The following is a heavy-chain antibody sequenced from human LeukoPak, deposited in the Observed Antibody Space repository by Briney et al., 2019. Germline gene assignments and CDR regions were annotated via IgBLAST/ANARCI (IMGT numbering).Heavy chain of an antibody. CDR2: IYYSGST. D-gene: IGHD3-22*01. CDR1: GGSISSSSYY. CDR3: ARGGWTYYYDSSGP. J-gene: IGHJ5*02. Sequence: SETLSLTCTVSGGSISSSSYYWGWIRQPPGKGLEWIGSIYYSGSTYYNPSLKSRVTVSVDTSKNQFSLKLSSVTAADTAVCYCARGGWTYYYDSSGPWGQGTLVTVSS. V-gene: IGHV4-39*07.